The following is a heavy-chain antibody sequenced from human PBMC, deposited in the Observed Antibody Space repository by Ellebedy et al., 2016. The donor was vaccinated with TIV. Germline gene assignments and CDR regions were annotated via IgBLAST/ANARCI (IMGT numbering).Heavy chain of an antibody. CDR2: IDPSDSYT. V-gene: IGHV5-10-1*01. CDR1: GYSFTSYW. Sequence: GGSLRLSXKGSGYSFTSYWISWVRQMPGKGLEWMGRIDPSDSYTNYSPSFQGHVTISADKSISTAYLQWSSLKASDTAMYYCARMVVVPAADYYYYYGMDVWGQGTTVTVSS. J-gene: IGHJ6*02. D-gene: IGHD2-2*01. CDR3: ARMVVVPAADYYYYYGMDV.